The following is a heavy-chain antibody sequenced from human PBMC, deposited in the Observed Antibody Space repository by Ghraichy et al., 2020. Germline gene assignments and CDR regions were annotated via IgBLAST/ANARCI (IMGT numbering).Heavy chain of an antibody. Sequence: SQTLSLTCAVYGGSFSGYYWSWIRQPPGKGLEWIGEINHSGSTNYNPSLKSRVTISVDTSKNQFSLKLSSVTAADTAVYYCARFFWPYYGEVRSFFDYWGQGTLVTVSS. J-gene: IGHJ4*02. CDR2: INHSGST. V-gene: IGHV4-34*01. CDR1: GGSFSGYY. D-gene: IGHD4-17*01. CDR3: ARFFWPYYGEVRSFFDY.